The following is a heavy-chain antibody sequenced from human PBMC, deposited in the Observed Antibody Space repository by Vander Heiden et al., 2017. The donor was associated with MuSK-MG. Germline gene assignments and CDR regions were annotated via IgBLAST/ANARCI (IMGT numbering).Heavy chain of an antibody. J-gene: IGHJ4*02. CDR3: AHSGTYYGSGSYYMGGFFDY. CDR2: IYWDDDK. Sequence: QITLKESGPTLVKPTQTLTLTCTFSGISLSTSGVGVGWIRQPPGKALQWLALIYWDDDKRYSPSLKSRLTITKDTSKNQVVLTMTNMDPVDTATYYCAHSGTYYGSGSYYMGGFFDYWGQGTLVTVSS. D-gene: IGHD3-10*01. V-gene: IGHV2-5*02. CDR1: GISLSTSGVG.